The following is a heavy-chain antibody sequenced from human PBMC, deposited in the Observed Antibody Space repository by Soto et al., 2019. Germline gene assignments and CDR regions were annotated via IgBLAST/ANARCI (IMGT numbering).Heavy chain of an antibody. CDR1: GGSISSGGYY. D-gene: IGHD3-10*01. Sequence: QVQLQESGPGLVKPSQTLSLTCTVSGGSISSGGYYWSWIRQHPGKGLEWIGYIYYSGSTYYNPSLKSRVTISVDTSKKQFSPKLSSVPAAGTAVYYWARTLYGSGSYPDFDYWGQGTLVTVSS. V-gene: IGHV4-31*03. CDR3: ARTLYGSGSYPDFDY. J-gene: IGHJ4*02. CDR2: IYYSGST.